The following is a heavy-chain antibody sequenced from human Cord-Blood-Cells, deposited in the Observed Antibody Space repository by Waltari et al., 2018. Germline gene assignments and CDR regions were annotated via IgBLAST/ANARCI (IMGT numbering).Heavy chain of an antibody. CDR2: INHSGST. Sequence: QVQLQQWGAGLLKPSETLSLTCAVYGGSFSGYYWSWIRQPPGKGLEWSGEINHSGSTNYNPSLKSRVTISVDTSKNQFSLKLSSVTAADTAVYYCARGVRLYNSYNWFDPWGQGTLVTVSS. V-gene: IGHV4-34*01. CDR1: GGSFSGYY. CDR3: ARGVRLYNSYNWFDP. D-gene: IGHD1-20*01. J-gene: IGHJ5*02.